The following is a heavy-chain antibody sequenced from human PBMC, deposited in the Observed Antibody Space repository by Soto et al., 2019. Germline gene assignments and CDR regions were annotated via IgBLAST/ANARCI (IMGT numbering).Heavy chain of an antibody. J-gene: IGHJ4*02. V-gene: IGHV3-30-3*01. CDR1: GFTFSSYA. CDR2: ISYDGSNK. CDR3: ARDPNYGDYGRFDY. Sequence: QVQLVESGGGVVQPGRSLRLSCAASGFTFSSYAMHWVRQAPGEGLEWVAVISYDGSNKYYADSVKGRFTISRDNSKNALYLQMNRLRADDTAVYYCARDPNYGDYGRFDYWGQGTPVTVSS. D-gene: IGHD4-17*01.